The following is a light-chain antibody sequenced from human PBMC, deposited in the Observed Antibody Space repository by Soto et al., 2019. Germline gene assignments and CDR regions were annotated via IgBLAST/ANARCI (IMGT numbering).Light chain of an antibody. J-gene: IGLJ2*01. V-gene: IGLV2-14*01. CDR2: DVT. CDR1: STDVGAYNY. CDR3: SSYRGTSTPV. Sequence: QSALTQPASGSGSPGQSITISCTGTSTDVGAYNYVSWYQQHPGKAPKLVIFDVTNRPSEVSDRFSGSKSGNTASLTISGLQFEDEADYYCSSYRGTSTPVFGGGTKVTVL.